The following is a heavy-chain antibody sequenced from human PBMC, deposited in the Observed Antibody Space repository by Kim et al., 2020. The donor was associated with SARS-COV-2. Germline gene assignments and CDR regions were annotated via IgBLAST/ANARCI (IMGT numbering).Heavy chain of an antibody. Sequence: GESLKISCKGSGYSFATYWIGWVRQMPGKGLEWIGVIYPGDSDTVYSPSFQGQVTISADKSISNAYLQWSSLKASDTAMYYCARRVGSGWVGLDVWGQGTTVTVSS. V-gene: IGHV5-51*01. CDR1: GYSFATYW. D-gene: IGHD6-19*01. CDR2: IYPGDSDT. CDR3: ARRVGSGWVGLDV. J-gene: IGHJ6*02.